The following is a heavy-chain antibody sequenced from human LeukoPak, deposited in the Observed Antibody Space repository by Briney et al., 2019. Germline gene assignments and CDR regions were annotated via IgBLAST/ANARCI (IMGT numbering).Heavy chain of an antibody. J-gene: IGHJ4*02. CDR3: ARDSGIYCSGGSCYSPPFDY. D-gene: IGHD2-15*01. CDR2: IYYSGST. CDR1: GGSFSGYY. Sequence: PSETLSLTCAVYGGSFSGYYWSWIRKHPGKGLEWIGYIYYSGSTYYNPSLKSRVTISVDTSKNQFSLKLSSVTAADTAVYYCARDSGIYCSGGSCYSPPFDYWGQGTLVTVSS. V-gene: IGHV4-31*11.